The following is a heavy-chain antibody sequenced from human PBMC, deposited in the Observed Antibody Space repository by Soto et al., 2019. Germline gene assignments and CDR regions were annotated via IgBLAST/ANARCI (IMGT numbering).Heavy chain of an antibody. Sequence: ASVKVSCKASGYTFTGYYMHWVRQAPGQGLEWMGWINPNSGGTNYAQKFQGWVTMTRDTSISTAYMELSRLRSDDTAVYYCARDPHTVVVPVGGWFDPWGQGSLVTVSS. CDR3: ARDPHTVVVPVGGWFDP. CDR2: INPNSGGT. V-gene: IGHV1-2*04. D-gene: IGHD2-2*01. CDR1: GYTFTGYY. J-gene: IGHJ5*02.